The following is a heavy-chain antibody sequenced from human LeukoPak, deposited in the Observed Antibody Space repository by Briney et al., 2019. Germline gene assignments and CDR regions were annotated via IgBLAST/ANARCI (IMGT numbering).Heavy chain of an antibody. Sequence: SETLSLTCAVSGGSISSSNWWSWVRQPPGKGLEWIGEIYHSGSTNYNPSPKSRVTISVDKSKNQFSLKLSSVTAADTAMYYCARGRGGYCSSTSCYQGPGMEVWGKGTTVTVSS. J-gene: IGHJ6*04. CDR2: IYHSGST. CDR1: GGSISSSNW. CDR3: ARGRGGYCSSTSCYQGPGMEV. D-gene: IGHD2-2*03. V-gene: IGHV4-4*02.